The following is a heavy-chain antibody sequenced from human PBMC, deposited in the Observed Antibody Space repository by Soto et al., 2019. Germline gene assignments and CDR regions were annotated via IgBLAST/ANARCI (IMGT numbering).Heavy chain of an antibody. Sequence: QVQLVQSGAEVKKPGASVKVSCKASGYSFATYGFSWVREAPGQGLECVGWISAHNGDTHYSQKFQGRVTLTTDTSTNTGYMELRSLTSDDTAVYFCPTEPIYYIDGSGYYPLGHWGQGTLVTVSS. V-gene: IGHV1-18*04. CDR3: PTEPIYYIDGSGYYPLGH. J-gene: IGHJ4*02. D-gene: IGHD3-22*01. CDR1: GYSFATYG. CDR2: ISAHNGDT.